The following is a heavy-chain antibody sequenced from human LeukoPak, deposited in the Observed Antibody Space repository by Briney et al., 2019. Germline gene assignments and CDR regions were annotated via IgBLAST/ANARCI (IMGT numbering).Heavy chain of an antibody. Sequence: GGSLRLPCAASGFSVSSNYMSWVRQAPGKGLEWVSVIHSGDSTYYADSVKGRFTISRDNSKNTLYLQMNSLRAEDTAVYYCARGSADGDYLFYWGQGTLVTLSS. CDR2: IHSGDST. CDR3: ARGSADGDYLFY. J-gene: IGHJ4*02. V-gene: IGHV3-53*01. CDR1: GFSVSSNY. D-gene: IGHD4-17*01.